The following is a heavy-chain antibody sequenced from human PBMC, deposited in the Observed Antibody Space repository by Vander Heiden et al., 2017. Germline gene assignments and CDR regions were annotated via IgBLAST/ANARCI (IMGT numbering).Heavy chain of an antibody. D-gene: IGHD6-6*01. J-gene: IGHJ5*02. V-gene: IGHV4-34*01. CDR2: INHSGST. CDR1: GGSFSGYY. Sequence: QVQLQQWGAGLLKPSETLSLTCAVYGGSFSGYYWSWIRQPPGKGLEWIGEINHSGSTNYTPSLKSRVTIAVDTSKNQFSLKLSPVTAADTAVYYWARAKRSSSSEGVWFAPWGQGTLVTVSS. CDR3: ARAKRSSSSEGVWFAP.